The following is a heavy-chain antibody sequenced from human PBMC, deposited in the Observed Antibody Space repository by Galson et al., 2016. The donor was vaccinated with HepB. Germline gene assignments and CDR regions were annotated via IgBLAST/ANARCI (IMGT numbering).Heavy chain of an antibody. J-gene: IGHJ4*02. CDR1: GFSFGTYG. CDR3: ARDKTAEYYYYDSSGYYYY. D-gene: IGHD3-22*01. CDR2: MWYDGSNK. V-gene: IGHV3-33*01. Sequence: SLRLSCAASGFSFGTYGLHWVRQAPGKGLEWVAVMWYDGSNKYYADSVKGRFTISRDNSKNTLYLQMNSLRAEDTAVYYCARDKTAEYYYYDSSGYYYYWGQGTL.